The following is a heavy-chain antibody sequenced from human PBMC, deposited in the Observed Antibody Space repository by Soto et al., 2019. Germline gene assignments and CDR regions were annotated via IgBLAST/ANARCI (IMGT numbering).Heavy chain of an antibody. CDR3: AIVVVPADISLHYYGIDV. J-gene: IGHJ6*02. V-gene: IGHV3-48*03. Sequence: GGSLRLSCAASGFTFSSYEMNWVRQAPGKGLEWVSYISSSGSTIYYADSVKGRFTISRDNAKNSLYLQMNRRRAEDTAVYYCAIVVVPADISLHYYGIDVWGQGTPVPVYS. D-gene: IGHD2-2*02. CDR1: GFTFSSYE. CDR2: ISSSGSTI.